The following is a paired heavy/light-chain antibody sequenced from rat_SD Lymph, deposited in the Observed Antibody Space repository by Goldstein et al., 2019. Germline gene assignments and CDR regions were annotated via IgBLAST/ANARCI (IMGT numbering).Light chain of an antibody. CDR2: NAN. Sequence: DIRMTQSPASLSASLGETVNIECLASEDIYSDLAWYQQKPGKSPQLLIYNANSLQNGVPSRFSGSGSGTQYSLKINSLQSEDVATYFCQQYNNYPLTFGSGTKLEIK. J-gene: IGKJ5*01. V-gene: IGKV12S32*01. CDR1: EDIYSD. CDR3: QQYNNYPLT.
Heavy chain of an antibody. V-gene: IGHV5-34*01. J-gene: IGHJ3*01. CDR2: ISSSSSYI. CDR3: ARPKPYYSSYIYPWFAY. Sequence: EVQLVESGGGLVQPGRSLKLSCLASGFTFSNYGMNWIRQAPGKGLEWVASISSSSSYIYYADTVKGRFTISRDNAKNTLYLQMTSLRSEDTALYYCARPKPYYSSYIYPWFAYWGQGTLVTVSS. CDR1: GFTFSNYG. D-gene: IGHD1-2*01.